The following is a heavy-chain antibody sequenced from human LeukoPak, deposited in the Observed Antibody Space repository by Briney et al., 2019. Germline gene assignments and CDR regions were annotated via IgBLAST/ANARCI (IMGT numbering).Heavy chain of an antibody. CDR3: ARAPRTSALNWYFDL. Sequence: PGGSLRLSCAASGFTVSANYMGWVRQAPGKGLEWVSLTYSGGFTYYADSVKGRFTISRDNSKSMLYLQMNSLRTDDTAVYYCARAPRTSALNWYFDLWRRGTLVTVSS. CDR1: GFTVSANY. J-gene: IGHJ2*01. V-gene: IGHV3-53*01. CDR2: TYSGGFT.